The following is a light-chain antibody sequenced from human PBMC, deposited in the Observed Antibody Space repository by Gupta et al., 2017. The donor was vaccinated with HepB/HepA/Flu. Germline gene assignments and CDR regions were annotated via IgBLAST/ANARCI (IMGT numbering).Light chain of an antibody. CDR3: QQYGGSPPFT. V-gene: IGKV3-20*01. J-gene: IGKJ5*01. CDR2: ATS. Sequence: NVLTQSPGTLSLSPGERATLSCRASGDVFANHLSWYQQKPGQAPRLLIYATSNRATGIPDRFSGSQSATDFLLTISSVEPEDFAVYFCQQYGGSPPFTFGQGTRLEIK. CDR1: GDVFANH.